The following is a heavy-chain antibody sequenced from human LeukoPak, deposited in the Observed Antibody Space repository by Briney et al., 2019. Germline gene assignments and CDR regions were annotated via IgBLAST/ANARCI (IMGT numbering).Heavy chain of an antibody. V-gene: IGHV3-33*01. J-gene: IGHJ5*02. CDR2: IWYDGSNK. CDR1: GFTFSSYG. D-gene: IGHD6-13*01. CDR3: ASSRAQKGIAAAGTGWFDP. Sequence: GGSLRLSCAASGFTFSSYGMHWVRQAPGKGLEWVAVIWYDGSNKYYADSVKGRFTISRDNSKNTLYLQMNSLRAEDTGVYYCASSRAQKGIAAAGTGWFDPWGQGTLVTVSS.